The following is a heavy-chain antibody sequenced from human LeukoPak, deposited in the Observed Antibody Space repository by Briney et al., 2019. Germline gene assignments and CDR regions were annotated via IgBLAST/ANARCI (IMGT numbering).Heavy chain of an antibody. J-gene: IGHJ4*02. V-gene: IGHV4-61*02. D-gene: IGHD6-19*01. CDR1: GGSISSGSYY. Sequence: SQTLSLTCTVSGGSISSGSYYWSWIRQPAGKGLEWIGRIYTSGSTNYNPSLKSRVTISVDTSKNQFSLKLSSVTAADTAVYYCARGRYSSGWYLSYFDYWGQGTLVTVSS. CDR2: IYTSGST. CDR3: ARGRYSSGWYLSYFDY.